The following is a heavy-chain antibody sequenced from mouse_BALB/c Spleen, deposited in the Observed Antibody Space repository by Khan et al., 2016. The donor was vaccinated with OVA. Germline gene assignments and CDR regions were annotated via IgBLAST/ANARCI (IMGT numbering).Heavy chain of an antibody. CDR2: IYPGNGDT. CDR1: GYSFTSYL. Sequence: EVKLQESGTVLARPGASVKMSCKASGYSFTSYLIHWIKQRPGQGLEWIGDIYPGNGDTTYNQKFKDKAKLTAGKSANTAYMELSSLTNEDSAVYYCARGGYSSFAYWGQGTLVTGSA. V-gene: IGHV1-5*01. D-gene: IGHD2-12*01. J-gene: IGHJ3*01. CDR3: ARGGYSSFAY.